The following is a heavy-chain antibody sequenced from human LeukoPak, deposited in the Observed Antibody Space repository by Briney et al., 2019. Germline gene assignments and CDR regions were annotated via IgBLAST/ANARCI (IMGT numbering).Heavy chain of an antibody. J-gene: IGHJ4*02. Sequence: PSQTLSLTCTVSGGSISSGGYYWSWIRQHPGKGLEWIGYIYYSGSTYYNPSLKSRVTISVDTSKNQLSLKLSSVTAADTAVYYCATSEPRGYFDYWGQGTLVTVSS. CDR3: ATSEPRGYFDY. D-gene: IGHD1-14*01. V-gene: IGHV4-31*03. CDR2: IYYSGST. CDR1: GGSISSGGYY.